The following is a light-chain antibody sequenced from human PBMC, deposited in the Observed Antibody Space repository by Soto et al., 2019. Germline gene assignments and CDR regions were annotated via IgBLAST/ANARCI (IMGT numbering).Light chain of an antibody. J-gene: IGLJ1*01. Sequence: QSALTQPRSVSGSPGQSVTIYCTGTSSDVGGYNYVSWYQQHPGKAPKLMIYDVSKRPSGVPDRFSGSKSGNTASLTISGLQAEDEADYYCCSYAGTYRYVFGTGTKVTVL. CDR1: SSDVGGYNY. CDR3: CSYAGTYRYV. V-gene: IGLV2-11*01. CDR2: DVS.